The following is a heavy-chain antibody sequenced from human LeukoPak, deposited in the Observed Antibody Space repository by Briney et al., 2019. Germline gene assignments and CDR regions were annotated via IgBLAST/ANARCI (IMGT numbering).Heavy chain of an antibody. D-gene: IGHD1-7*01. V-gene: IGHV6-1*01. Sequence: SQTLSLTCAISGDSVSSNSAAWNWIRQSPSRGLEWLGRTYYRSKWYNDYAVSVKSRITINPDTSKNQFSLQLNSVTPEDTAVYYCARAPASFYNWNYVYAFDIWGQGTMVTVSA. J-gene: IGHJ3*02. CDR2: TYYRSKWYN. CDR3: ARAPASFYNWNYVYAFDI. CDR1: GDSVSSNSAA.